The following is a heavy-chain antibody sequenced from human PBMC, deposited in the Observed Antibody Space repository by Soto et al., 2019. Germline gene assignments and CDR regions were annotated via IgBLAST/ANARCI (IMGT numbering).Heavy chain of an antibody. J-gene: IGHJ4*02. CDR3: AKEVGWELPYFDY. CDR2: ISYDGSNK. CDR1: GFTLSSYG. Sequence: QVQLVESGGGVVQPGRSLRLSCAASGFTLSSYGMHWVRQAPGRGLEWVAVISYDGSNKYYADSVKGRFTISRDNSKNTLYLQMNSLRAEDTAVYYCAKEVGWELPYFDYWGQGTLVTVSS. D-gene: IGHD1-26*01. V-gene: IGHV3-30*18.